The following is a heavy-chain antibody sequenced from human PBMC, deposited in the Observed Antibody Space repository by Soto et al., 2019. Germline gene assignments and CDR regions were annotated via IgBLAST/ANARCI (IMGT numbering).Heavy chain of an antibody. CDR2: VGGSGAAT. Sequence: SGGSLRLSCAVSGFTFTTYAMNWVRQAPGKGLEWVAAVGGSGAATYYTDSAKGRFTISRDNSNNMLYLQMNSLRDEDSAIYYCAKDWAATRGYFDYWGQGALVTVSS. V-gene: IGHV3-23*01. CDR3: AKDWAATRGYFDY. D-gene: IGHD6-13*01. J-gene: IGHJ4*02. CDR1: GFTFTTYA.